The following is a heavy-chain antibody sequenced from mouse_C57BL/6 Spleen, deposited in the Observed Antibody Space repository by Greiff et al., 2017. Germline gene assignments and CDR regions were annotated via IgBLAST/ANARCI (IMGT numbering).Heavy chain of an antibody. CDR2: IYPRSGNT. D-gene: IGHD3-3*01. V-gene: IGHV1-81*01. J-gene: IGHJ3*02. CDR1: GYTFTSYG. CDR3: ARWGDPFGY. Sequence: VQLQESGAELARPGASVKLSCKASGYTFTSYGMSWVKQRTGQGLEWIGEIYPRSGNTCYNEKFKGKATLSADESSSTAYMELHSLTSEDSAVYFCARWGDPFGYWGPGTMVTVAA.